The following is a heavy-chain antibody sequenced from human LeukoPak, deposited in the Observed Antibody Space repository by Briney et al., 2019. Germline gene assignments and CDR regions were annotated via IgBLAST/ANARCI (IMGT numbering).Heavy chain of an antibody. J-gene: IGHJ4*02. CDR1: GFTFSNYW. CDR2: IKQDGSEK. Sequence: GGSLRLSCAASGFTFSNYWMSWVRQTPGKGLEWVANIKQDGSEKYYVDSVKGRFTISRDNAKNSLYLHMNSLRAEDTALYYCAKDRGPLNDYWGQGTLVTVSS. V-gene: IGHV3-7*03. CDR3: AKDRGPLNDY. D-gene: IGHD4/OR15-4a*01.